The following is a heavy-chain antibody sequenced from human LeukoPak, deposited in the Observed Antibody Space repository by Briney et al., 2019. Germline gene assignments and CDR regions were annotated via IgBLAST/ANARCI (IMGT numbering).Heavy chain of an antibody. J-gene: IGHJ3*01. CDR2: ISQDGINK. Sequence: GRSLRLSCPASGFTFSGYGMHWVRQTPGKGLEWVALISQDGINKFYADSVEGRFTISRDNSKNTLYLQMNNLRTEDTAVYYCAKGLYSTTWFRDDALDVWSQGTVVTVSS. CDR1: GFTFSGYG. CDR3: AKGLYSTTWFRDDALDV. D-gene: IGHD3-10*01. V-gene: IGHV3-30*18.